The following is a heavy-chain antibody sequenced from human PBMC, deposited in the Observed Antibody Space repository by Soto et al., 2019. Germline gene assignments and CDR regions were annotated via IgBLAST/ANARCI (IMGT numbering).Heavy chain of an antibody. J-gene: IGHJ5*02. CDR1: GGTLTTHG. CDR2: IVTVFNSP. D-gene: IGHD3-16*01. CDR3: ARDPPRADFVLNWFGP. V-gene: IGHV1-69*06. Sequence: QVQLVQSGNEVKQPGSSVTISCKASGGTLTTHGIIWVRQAPGQGLEWMGGIVTVFNSPKYAQKFQGRLTITADRSTNSVYMELSSLTSEDTATYYCARDPPRADFVLNWFGPWRQGTLVTVYS.